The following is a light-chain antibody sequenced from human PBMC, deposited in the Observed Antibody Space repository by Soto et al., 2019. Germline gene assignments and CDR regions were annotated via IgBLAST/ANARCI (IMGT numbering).Light chain of an antibody. J-gene: IGKJ1*01. CDR1: QSISSW. V-gene: IGKV1-5*03. CDR3: QQYNSYSWT. Sequence: DIPMTQSPSTLSASVGDRVTITCRASQSISSWLAWYQQKPGKPPKLLIYKASSLESGVPSRFSGSGSGTEFTLTISSLQPDDFATYYCQQYNSYSWTFGQGTKLEIK. CDR2: KAS.